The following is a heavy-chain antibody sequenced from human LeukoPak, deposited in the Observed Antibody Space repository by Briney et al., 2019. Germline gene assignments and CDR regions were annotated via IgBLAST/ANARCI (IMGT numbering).Heavy chain of an antibody. D-gene: IGHD3-10*01. CDR2: ISTDTGTI. J-gene: IGHJ3*02. CDR1: GFTFSGYS. Sequence: GGSLRLSCAASGFTFSGYSMNWVRQAPGKGLERVSYISTDTGTIYYADSLKGRFTISRDTAKNSLYLHVNSLRAEDTAVYYCARVSPYYYDAFDIWGQGTMVTVSS. V-gene: IGHV3-48*01. CDR3: ARVSPYYYDAFDI.